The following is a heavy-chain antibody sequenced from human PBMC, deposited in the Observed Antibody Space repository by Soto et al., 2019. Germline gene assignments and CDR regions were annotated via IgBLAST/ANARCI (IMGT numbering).Heavy chain of an antibody. CDR2: ISYDGSNK. V-gene: IGHV3-30-3*01. D-gene: IGHD3-3*01. J-gene: IGHJ4*02. CDR3: ARSSDPTYDFWSGYSLDY. Sequence: GGSLRLPCAASGFTFSSYTMHWVRQTPGKGLEWVAVISYDGSNKYYADSVKGRFTISRDNSKNTLYLQMNSLRAEDTAMYYCARSSDPTYDFWSGYSLDYWGQGTLVTVSS. CDR1: GFTFSSYT.